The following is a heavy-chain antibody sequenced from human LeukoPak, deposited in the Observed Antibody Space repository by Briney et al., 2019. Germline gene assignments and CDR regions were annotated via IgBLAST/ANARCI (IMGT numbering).Heavy chain of an antibody. CDR1: GFIFRNYA. Sequence: GGSLRLSCAASGFIFRNYAMSWVRQAPGKGLEWVSAITGSGGTTYYADSVKGRFTVSRDNSKNTLYVEMNTLRAEDTAVYYCAKWGDYDILTGYYVSDFWGQGTLVTVSS. CDR2: ITGSGGTT. CDR3: AKWGDYDILTGYYVSDF. J-gene: IGHJ4*02. D-gene: IGHD3-9*01. V-gene: IGHV3-23*01.